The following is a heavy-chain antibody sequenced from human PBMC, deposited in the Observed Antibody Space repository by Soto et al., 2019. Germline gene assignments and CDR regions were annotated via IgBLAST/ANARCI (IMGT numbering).Heavy chain of an antibody. V-gene: IGHV1-18*04. CDR2: ISAYNGNT. CDR1: GYTFTSYG. D-gene: IGHD6-6*01. CDR3: ARDLVLRGAGAFDI. Sequence: GASVKVSCKASGYTFTSYGISWVRQAPGQGLEWMGWISAYNGNTNYAQKLQGRVTMTTDTSTSTAYMELRSLRSDDAAVYYCARDLVLRGAGAFDIWGQGTMVTVSS. J-gene: IGHJ3*02.